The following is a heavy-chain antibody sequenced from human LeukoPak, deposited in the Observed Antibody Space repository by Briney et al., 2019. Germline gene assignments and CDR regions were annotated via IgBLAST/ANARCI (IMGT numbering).Heavy chain of an antibody. Sequence: GSLRLSCAASGFTFSSYWMSWIRQPPGKGLEWIGEINRSGSTNYNPSLKSRVTISVDTSKNQFSLKLSSVTAADTAVYYCARASTMVRGVIISGGFDYWGQGTLVTVSS. CDR3: ARASTMVRGVIISGGFDY. CDR1: GFTFSSYW. CDR2: INRSGST. J-gene: IGHJ4*02. V-gene: IGHV4-34*01. D-gene: IGHD3-10*01.